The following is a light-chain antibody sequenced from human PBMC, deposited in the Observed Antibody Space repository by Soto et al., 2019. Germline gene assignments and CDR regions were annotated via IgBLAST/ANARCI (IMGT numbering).Light chain of an antibody. CDR3: SSYTTTSTLV. Sequence: QSALTQPPSASGSPGQSVTISCTGISSDVDNYGYVSWFQQHPGKAPKLIISEVRNRPSGISYRFTGSKSGNTASLTISGLQAEDEDDYYCSSYTTTSTLVFGGGTKLTVL. V-gene: IGLV2-14*01. J-gene: IGLJ3*02. CDR1: SSDVDNYGY. CDR2: EVR.